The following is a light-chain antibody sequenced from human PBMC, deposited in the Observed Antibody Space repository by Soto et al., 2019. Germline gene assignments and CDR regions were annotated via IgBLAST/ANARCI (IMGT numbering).Light chain of an antibody. CDR3: CSYAGSSTLYV. CDR2: GVS. Sequence: QSVLTQPASVSGSPGQSITISCTGTSSDVGSYNLVSWYQQHPGKAPKLMIYGVSKRLSGVSNRFSGSKSGNTASLTISGLQAEDEADYYCCSYAGSSTLYVFGTGTKVTVL. J-gene: IGLJ1*01. CDR1: SSDVGSYNL. V-gene: IGLV2-23*02.